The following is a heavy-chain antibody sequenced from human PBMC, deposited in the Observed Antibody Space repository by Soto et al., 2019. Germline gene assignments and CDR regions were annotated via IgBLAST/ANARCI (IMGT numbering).Heavy chain of an antibody. V-gene: IGHV1-18*01. CDR3: ARIPGSYLYYYYGMDV. J-gene: IGHJ6*02. Sequence: ASVKVSCKASGYTFTSYGISWVRQAPGQGLEWMGWISAYNGNTNYAQKLQGRVTMTTDTSTSTAYMELRSLRSDDTAVYYCARIPGSYLYYYYGMDVWGQGTTVTVS. CDR1: GYTFTSYG. CDR2: ISAYNGNT. D-gene: IGHD1-26*01.